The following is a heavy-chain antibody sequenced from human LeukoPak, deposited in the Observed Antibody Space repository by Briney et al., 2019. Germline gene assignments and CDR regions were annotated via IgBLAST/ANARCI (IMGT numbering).Heavy chain of an antibody. J-gene: IGHJ4*02. CDR3: ARSYDSSGYPLDY. V-gene: IGHV1-2*02. D-gene: IGHD3-22*01. CDR1: GYTFTGYY. Sequence: ASVKVSCKASGYTFTGYYMHWVRQAPGQGLEWMGWINGNSGGTNYAQKFQGRVTMTRDTSISTAYMELSSLRSDDTAVYYCARSYDSSGYPLDYWGQGTLVTVSS. CDR2: INGNSGGT.